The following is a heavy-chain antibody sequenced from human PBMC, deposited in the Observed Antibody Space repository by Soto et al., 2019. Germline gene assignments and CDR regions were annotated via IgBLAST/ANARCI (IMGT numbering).Heavy chain of an antibody. CDR3: ARDRRYFDWVPIAD. J-gene: IGHJ4*02. CDR1: GGTFSSYT. CDR2: INAGNGNT. V-gene: IGHV1-3*01. D-gene: IGHD3-9*01. Sequence: ASVKVSCKASGGTFSSYTISWVRQAPGQRLEWMGWINAGNGNTKYSQKFQGRVTITRDTSASTAYMELSSLRSEDTAVYYCARDRRYFDWVPIADWGQGTMVPVDS.